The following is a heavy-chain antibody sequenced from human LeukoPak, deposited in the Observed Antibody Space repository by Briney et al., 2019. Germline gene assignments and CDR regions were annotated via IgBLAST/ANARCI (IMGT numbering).Heavy chain of an antibody. J-gene: IGHJ3*02. CDR2: ISSSSSYT. Sequence: GGSLRLSCAASGFRFSSYWMSWVRQAPGKGLEWVSYISSSSSYTNYADSVKGRFTISRDNAKNSLYLQMNSLRAEDTAVYYCARAYPGWGAFDIWGQGAMVTVSS. CDR3: ARAYPGWGAFDI. D-gene: IGHD1-26*01. V-gene: IGHV3-21*05. CDR1: GFRFSSYW.